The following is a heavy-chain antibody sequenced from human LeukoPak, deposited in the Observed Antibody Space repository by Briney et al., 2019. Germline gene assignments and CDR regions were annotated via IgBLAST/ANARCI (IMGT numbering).Heavy chain of an antibody. CDR2: IYSGGST. V-gene: IGHV3-53*01. CDR1: GFTVSSNY. CDR3: ARVGVVPAAIPDGFDI. Sequence: GGSLCLSCAASGFTVSSNYMSWVRQAPGKGLEWVSVIYSGGSTYYADSVKGRFTISRDNSKNTLYLQMNSLTAEDTAVYYCARVGVVPAAIPDGFDIWGQGTKFTVSS. D-gene: IGHD2-2*01. J-gene: IGHJ3*02.